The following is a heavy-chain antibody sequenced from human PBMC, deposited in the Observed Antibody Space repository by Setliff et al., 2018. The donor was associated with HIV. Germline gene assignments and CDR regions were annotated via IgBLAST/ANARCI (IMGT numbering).Heavy chain of an antibody. Sequence: SETLSLTCAASGYSINSGFSRAWIRQPPGQGPQWIGSIYQSGSIYYNPPLQSRVTISVDSSKNQFSLNLFSVTAADTAVYYCARPRRVRSRAWYWFDIWGQGTLVTVSS. CDR1: GYSINSGFS. CDR3: ARPRRVRSRAWYWFDI. V-gene: IGHV4-38-2*01. J-gene: IGHJ5*02. D-gene: IGHD6-19*01. CDR2: IYQSGSI.